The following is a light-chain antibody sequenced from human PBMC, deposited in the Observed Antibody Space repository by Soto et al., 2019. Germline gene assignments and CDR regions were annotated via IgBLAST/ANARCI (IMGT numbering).Light chain of an antibody. CDR3: QEYHQWPIT. Sequence: EVVLTQSPAALSVSPGERATLSCRASQRVDSSLAWYQKIPGQAPRLLIHGASTTATGVPARFSGSGFGTDFSLTISSLQSEDFEVYYCQEYHQWPITFGQGARLEVK. CDR2: GAS. V-gene: IGKV3-15*01. CDR1: QRVDSS. J-gene: IGKJ5*01.